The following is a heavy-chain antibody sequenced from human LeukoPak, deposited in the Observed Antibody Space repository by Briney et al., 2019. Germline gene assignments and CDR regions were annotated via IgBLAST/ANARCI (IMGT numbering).Heavy chain of an antibody. CDR1: AFSINNYW. Sequence: GGSLRLSCAVSAFSINNYWMSWVRQAPGKGLEWVANIKHDGSETYYVDSVKGRFTISRDNAKNSLYLQMNSLRAEDTAVFYCARDGEFFSAGYYYYYMDVWGKGTTVTVSS. J-gene: IGHJ6*03. CDR2: IKHDGSET. D-gene: IGHD1-14*01. V-gene: IGHV3-7*01. CDR3: ARDGEFFSAGYYYYYMDV.